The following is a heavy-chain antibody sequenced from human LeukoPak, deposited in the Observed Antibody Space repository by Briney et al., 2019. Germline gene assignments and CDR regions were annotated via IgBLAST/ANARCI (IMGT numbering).Heavy chain of an antibody. V-gene: IGHV4-59*01. CDR1: GGSISSYY. CDR3: ASLVVNEYRSGGSCYGAFDI. CDR2: IYYSGST. J-gene: IGHJ3*02. Sequence: NPSETLSLTCTVSGGSISSYYWSWIRQPPGKGLEWIGYIYYSGSTNYNPSLKSRVTISVDTSKNQFSLKLSSVTAADTAVYYCASLVVNEYRSGGSCYGAFDIWGQGTMVTVSS. D-gene: IGHD2-15*01.